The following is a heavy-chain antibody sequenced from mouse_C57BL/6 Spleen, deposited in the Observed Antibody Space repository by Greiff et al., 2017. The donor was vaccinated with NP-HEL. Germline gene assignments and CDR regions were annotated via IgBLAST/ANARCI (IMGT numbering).Heavy chain of an antibody. Sequence: QVQLQQSGPELVKPGASVKISCKASGYAFSSSWMNWVKQRPGKGLEWIGRIYPGDGDTNYNGKLKGKATLTADKDSSTAYMQLSSLTSEDSAVYFCARYSSGYFDYWGQGTTLTVSS. CDR2: IYPGDGDT. CDR1: GYAFSSSW. D-gene: IGHD3-2*02. CDR3: ARYSSGYFDY. J-gene: IGHJ2*01. V-gene: IGHV1-82*01.